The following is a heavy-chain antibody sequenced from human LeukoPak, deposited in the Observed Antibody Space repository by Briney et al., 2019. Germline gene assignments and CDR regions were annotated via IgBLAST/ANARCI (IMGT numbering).Heavy chain of an antibody. CDR2: ISGSGAST. CDR3: ARDQFIHAFDI. Sequence: GGSLRLSCAASGFTFSSYALNWVRQTPGKGLEWVSTISGSGASTYYADSVKGRFTISRDNAENSLYLQMNSLRAEDTAVYYCARDQFIHAFDIWGQGTMVTVSS. CDR1: GFTFSSYA. D-gene: IGHD5-24*01. V-gene: IGHV3-23*01. J-gene: IGHJ3*02.